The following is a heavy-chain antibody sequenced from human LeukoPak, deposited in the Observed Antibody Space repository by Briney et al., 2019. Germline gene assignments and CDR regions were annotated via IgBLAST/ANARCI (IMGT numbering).Heavy chain of an antibody. CDR3: ARGPYCSGSSCYSQYFDY. CDR1: GYTFTTYG. V-gene: IGHV1-18*01. J-gene: IGHJ4*02. CDR2: ISAYNGNT. Sequence: ASVKVSCKASGYTFTTYGISWVRQAPGQGLEWMGWISAYNGNTKYAQKLQGRVSMTTDTSTGTAYMELRSLTSDDTAVYYCARGPYCSGSSCYSQYFDYWGQGTLVTVSS. D-gene: IGHD2-15*01.